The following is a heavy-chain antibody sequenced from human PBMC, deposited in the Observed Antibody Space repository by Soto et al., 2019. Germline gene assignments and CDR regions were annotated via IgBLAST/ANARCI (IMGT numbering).Heavy chain of an antibody. CDR1: GDSITGGGHY. Sequence: QVQLQESGPGLVKPSQTLSLTCTVSGDSITGGGHYCSWIRQHPGKGLEWIGYIFSSGISYYNPSLRSRVTISGDTAKKPLSLTLSSVTASDTAVYYCARDRIMLTFGGGSGEWGIDSWGQGTLVTVSS. CDR3: ARDRIMLTFGGGSGEWGIDS. D-gene: IGHD3-16*01. V-gene: IGHV4-31*03. CDR2: IFSSGIS. J-gene: IGHJ4*02.